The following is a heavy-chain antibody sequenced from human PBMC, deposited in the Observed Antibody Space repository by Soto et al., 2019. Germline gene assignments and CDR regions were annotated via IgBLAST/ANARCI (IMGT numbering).Heavy chain of an antibody. J-gene: IGHJ6*02. Sequence: QVQLVQSGAEVKKPGASVKVSCKASGYTFTSYGISWVRQAPGQGLEWMGWISAYNGNTNYAQKLQGRVTMTTDTSTSTAYMELGSLRSDDTAVYYCARGFTEVPAAMDYYYYGMDVWGQGPTVNVAS. D-gene: IGHD2-2*01. V-gene: IGHV1-18*01. CDR3: ARGFTEVPAAMDYYYYGMDV. CDR2: ISAYNGNT. CDR1: GYTFTSYG.